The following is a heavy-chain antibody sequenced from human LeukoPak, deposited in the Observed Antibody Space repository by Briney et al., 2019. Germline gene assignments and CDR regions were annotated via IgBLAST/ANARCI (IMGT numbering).Heavy chain of an antibody. CDR3: ARSPSRDFDY. V-gene: IGHV3-48*03. CDR2: ISSSGSTI. J-gene: IGHJ4*02. Sequence: GGSLRLSCAASGFTFSSYEMNWVRQAPGKGLEWVSYISSSGSTIYYADSVKGRFTISRDNAKNSLYLQMNSLRAEDTAVYYCARSPSRDFDYWGQGTLVTVSS. CDR1: GFTFSSYE.